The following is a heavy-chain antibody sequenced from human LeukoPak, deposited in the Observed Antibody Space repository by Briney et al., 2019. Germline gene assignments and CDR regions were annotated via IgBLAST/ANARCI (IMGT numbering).Heavy chain of an antibody. V-gene: IGHV3-30*04. CDR2: ISYDGSNK. CDR3: ARDLLGVSYGMDV. J-gene: IGHJ6*02. D-gene: IGHD2-15*01. CDR1: GFTFSSYA. Sequence: GGSLRLSCAASGFTFSSYAMHWVRQAPGKGLEWLAVISYDGSNKYYADSVKGRFTISRDNSKNTLYLQMNSLRAEDTAVYYCARDLLGVSYGMDVWGQGTTVTVSS.